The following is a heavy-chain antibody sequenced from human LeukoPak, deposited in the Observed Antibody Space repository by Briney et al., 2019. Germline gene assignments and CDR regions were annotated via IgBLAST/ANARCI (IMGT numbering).Heavy chain of an antibody. V-gene: IGHV4-34*01. CDR3: ARRNWRFDY. D-gene: IGHD1-1*01. CDR1: GGSFSGYY. Sequence: PSETLSLTCAVYGGSFSGYYWSWIRQPPGKGLEWIGEINHSGSTNYNPSLKSRVTISVDTSKNQSSLKLSSVTAADTAVYYCARRNWRFDYWGQGTLVTVSS. J-gene: IGHJ4*02. CDR2: INHSGST.